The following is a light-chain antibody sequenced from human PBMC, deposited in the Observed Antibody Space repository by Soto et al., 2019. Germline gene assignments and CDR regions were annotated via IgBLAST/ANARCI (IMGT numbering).Light chain of an antibody. CDR1: ENIRTY. CDR2: AAS. CDR3: QQSYSSPLT. V-gene: IGKV1-39*01. Sequence: DIQMTQSPSTLSASVGDRVTITCRASENIRTYLNWYQQQPGKAPKLLMFAASTLQSGIPSRFSGSGSGTDFTLTISSLQPEDFATYYCQQSYSSPLTFGGGTKVDIK. J-gene: IGKJ4*01.